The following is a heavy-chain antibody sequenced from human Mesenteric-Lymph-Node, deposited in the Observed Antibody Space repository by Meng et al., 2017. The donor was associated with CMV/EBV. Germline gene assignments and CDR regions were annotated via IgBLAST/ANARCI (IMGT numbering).Heavy chain of an antibody. D-gene: IGHD3-22*01. Sequence: GESLKISCAASGFTFSDHYMDWVRQAPGKGLEWVARIRNRANSHTTEYAASVKGRFIISRDDSQNSLFLQMNSLKTEDAAIYYCVRGYFDSSGYHFVQDWGQGTLVTVSS. V-gene: IGHV3-72*01. CDR3: VRGYFDSSGYHFVQD. J-gene: IGHJ4*02. CDR1: GFTFSDHY. CDR2: IRNRANSHTT.